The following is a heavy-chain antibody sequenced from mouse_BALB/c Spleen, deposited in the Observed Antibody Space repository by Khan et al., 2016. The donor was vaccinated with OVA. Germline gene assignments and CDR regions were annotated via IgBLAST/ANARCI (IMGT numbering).Heavy chain of an antibody. CDR3: ARGRAAFYSNDGGAMDY. Sequence: QIQLVQSGPELKKPGETVRISCKASGYTFTTAGMQWVQKMPGKGLKWIGWINTHSGVPKYAEDFKGRFAFSLETSACIGYLQITNLKNEDTATYYCARGRAAFYSNDGGAMDYWGQGTSVTVSS. D-gene: IGHD2-5*01. V-gene: IGHV9-4*02. J-gene: IGHJ4*01. CDR1: GYTFTTAG. CDR2: INTHSGVP.